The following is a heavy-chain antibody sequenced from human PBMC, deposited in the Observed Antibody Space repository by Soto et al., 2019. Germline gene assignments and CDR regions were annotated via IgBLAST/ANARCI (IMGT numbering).Heavy chain of an antibody. V-gene: IGHV3-30*18. CDR2: ISYDGSNK. CDR1: GFTFSSYG. Sequence: PGGSLRLSCAASGFTFSSYGMHWVRQAPGKGLEWVAVISYDGSNKYYADSVKGRFTISRDNSKNTLYLQMNSLRAEDTAVYYCANDLYYYDSSGYYGFDYWGQGTLVTVYS. D-gene: IGHD3-22*01. CDR3: ANDLYYYDSSGYYGFDY. J-gene: IGHJ4*02.